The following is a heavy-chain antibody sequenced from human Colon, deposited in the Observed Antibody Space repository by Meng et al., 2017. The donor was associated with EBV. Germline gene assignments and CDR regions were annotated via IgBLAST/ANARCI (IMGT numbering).Heavy chain of an antibody. V-gene: IGHV4-34*01. D-gene: IGHD1-26*01. CDR2: INHSGST. CDR1: GGSLSGYY. CDR3: ARGPGGSYYLYYFDY. Sequence: HRHRWVAGRLKLPGTRSSACAVYGGSLSGYYWSWIRQPPEKGLEWIGEINHSGSTNYNPSLKSRVTISVDTSKKQFSLKLSSVTAADTAVYYCARGPGGSYYLYYFDYWGQGTLVTVSS. J-gene: IGHJ4*02.